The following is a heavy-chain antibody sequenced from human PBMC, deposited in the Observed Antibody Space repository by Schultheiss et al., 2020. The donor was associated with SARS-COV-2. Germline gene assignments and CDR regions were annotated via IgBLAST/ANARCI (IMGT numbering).Heavy chain of an antibody. CDR2: ISGSGGST. CDR3: AKGIAVAVYYFDH. CDR1: GFPFSQDC. D-gene: IGHD6-19*01. J-gene: IGHJ4*02. V-gene: IGHV3-23*01. Sequence: GGSLRLSCAASGFPFSQDCMSWVRRAPGKGLEWVSVISGSGGSTYYADSVKGRFTISRDNSKNTVYLQMNSLRAEDTAVYYCAKGIAVAVYYFDHWGQGTLVTVSS.